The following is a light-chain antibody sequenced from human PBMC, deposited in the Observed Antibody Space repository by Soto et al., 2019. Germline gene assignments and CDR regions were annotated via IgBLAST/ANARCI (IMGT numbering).Light chain of an antibody. CDR3: QQYNNWPPIT. CDR1: ESVGRF. J-gene: IGKJ5*01. CDR2: GAS. V-gene: IGKV3D-15*01. Sequence: IVLTQSPGTLSLSLGERATLSCRASESVGRFVAWYQQKPGQAPRLLIYGASTRATGIPARFSGSGSGTEFTLSISSLQSEDSAVYYCQQYNNWPPITFGQGTRLEIK.